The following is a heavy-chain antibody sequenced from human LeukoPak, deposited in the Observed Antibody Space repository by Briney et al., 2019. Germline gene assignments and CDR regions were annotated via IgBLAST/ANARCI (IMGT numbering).Heavy chain of an antibody. V-gene: IGHV3-7*03. CDR2: IKQDGSEK. CDR3: ARSPPTYYDFWSGYYRGYYGMDV. CDR1: GFTLSSYW. Sequence: GGSLRLSCAASGFTLSSYWMSWVRQAPGKGLEWVANIKQDGSEKYYVDSVKGRFTISRDNAKNSLYLQINSLRAEDTAVYYCARSPPTYYDFWSGYYRGYYGMDVWGQGTTVTVSS. J-gene: IGHJ6*02. D-gene: IGHD3-3*01.